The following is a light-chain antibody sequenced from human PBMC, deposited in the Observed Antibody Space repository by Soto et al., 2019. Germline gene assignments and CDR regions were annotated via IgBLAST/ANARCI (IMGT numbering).Light chain of an antibody. CDR3: SSYTSTEIGV. CDR1: SSDVGGYDY. V-gene: IGLV2-14*01. Sequence: QSALTQPASVSGSPGQSITISCTGTSSDVGGYDYVSWYQQHPGKAPKLMLYEVSHRPSGVSNRFSGSKSGNTASLTISGLQPEDEAHYYCSSYTSTEIGVFGGGTKLTVL. J-gene: IGLJ3*02. CDR2: EVS.